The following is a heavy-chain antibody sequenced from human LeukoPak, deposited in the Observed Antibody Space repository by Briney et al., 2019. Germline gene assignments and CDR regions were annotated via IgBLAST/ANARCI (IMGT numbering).Heavy chain of an antibody. J-gene: IGHJ4*02. CDR1: GFTFSSYA. CDR3: AKECSGTFSPFPSYFDC. Sequence: GGSLRLSCAASGFTFSSYAMNWVRQAPGKGLEWVSAISGSAGRAYYADSVKGRFTISRDNSKNTLYLQMNSLRAEDTAVYYCAKECSGTFSPFPSYFDCWGQGTLVTVSS. V-gene: IGHV3-23*01. D-gene: IGHD1-26*01. CDR2: ISGSAGRA.